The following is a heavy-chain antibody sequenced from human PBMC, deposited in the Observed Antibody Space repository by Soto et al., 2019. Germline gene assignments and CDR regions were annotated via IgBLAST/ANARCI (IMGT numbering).Heavy chain of an antibody. Sequence: SETLSLTCAVYGGSFSGYYWSWIRQPPGKGLEWIGEINHSGSTNYNPSLKSRVTISVDTSKNQFSLKLSSVTAADTAVYYCARLYITGTTWLDAFDIWGQGTMVTVSS. V-gene: IGHV4-34*01. CDR1: GGSFSGYY. CDR2: INHSGST. D-gene: IGHD1-7*01. CDR3: ARLYITGTTWLDAFDI. J-gene: IGHJ3*02.